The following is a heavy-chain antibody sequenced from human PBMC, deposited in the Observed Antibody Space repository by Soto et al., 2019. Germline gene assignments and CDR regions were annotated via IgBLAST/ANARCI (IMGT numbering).Heavy chain of an antibody. J-gene: IGHJ5*02. CDR3: ERQLSWFDP. CDR2: IYYSGST. CDR1: GGSISSYY. V-gene: IGHV4-59*08. Sequence: SETLSLTCTVSGGSISSYYWSWIRQPPGKGLEWIGYIYYSGSTNYNPSLKGRVTISVDTSKNQFSLKLSSVTAADTAVYYCERQLSWFDPWGQGTLVTVSS.